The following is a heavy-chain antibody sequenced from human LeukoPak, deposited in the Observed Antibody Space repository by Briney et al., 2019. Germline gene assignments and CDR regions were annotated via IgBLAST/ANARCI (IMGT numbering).Heavy chain of an antibody. CDR3: ARPLTTYFHYGMDV. J-gene: IGHJ6*02. CDR1: GYTLTELS. D-gene: IGHD3-22*01. V-gene: IGHV1-69*13. Sequence: GASVKVSCKVSGYTLTELSMHWVRQAPGQGLEWMGGIIPIFGTANYAQKFQGRVTITADESTSTAYMELSSLRSEDTAVYYCARPLTTYFHYGMDVWGQGTTVTVSS. CDR2: IIPIFGTA.